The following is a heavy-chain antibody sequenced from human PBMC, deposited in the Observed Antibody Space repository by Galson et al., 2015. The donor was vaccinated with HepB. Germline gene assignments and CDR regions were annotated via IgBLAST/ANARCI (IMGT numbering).Heavy chain of an antibody. CDR2: ISSGGNTK. Sequence: SLRLSCAASGFTFSDYYMSWIRQTPGKGLDYLSQISSGGNTKYYADPVRGRYTVSRDNANNSLYLQMDSLRAEDTAMYYCAIGGTWFVYWGQGALVPVSS. CDR3: AIGGTWFVY. D-gene: IGHD6-25*01. CDR1: GFTFSDYY. J-gene: IGHJ5*01. V-gene: IGHV3-11*01.